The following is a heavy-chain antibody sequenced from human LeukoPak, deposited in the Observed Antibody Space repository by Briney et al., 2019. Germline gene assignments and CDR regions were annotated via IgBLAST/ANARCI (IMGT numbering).Heavy chain of an antibody. J-gene: IGHJ4*02. CDR1: GGTFSSYA. CDR3: ARGMDSSSWYGRGGFDY. Sequence: GASVKVSCKASGGTFSSYAISWVRQAPGQGLEWMGGIIPIFGTANYAQKFQGRVTITTDESTSTAYMELSSLRSEDTAVYYCARGMDSSSWYGRGGFDYWGQGTLVTVSS. V-gene: IGHV1-69*05. D-gene: IGHD6-13*01. CDR2: IIPIFGTA.